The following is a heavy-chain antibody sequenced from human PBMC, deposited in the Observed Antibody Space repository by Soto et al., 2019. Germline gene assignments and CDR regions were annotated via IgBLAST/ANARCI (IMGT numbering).Heavy chain of an antibody. J-gene: IGHJ4*02. CDR1: GFTFSSYS. D-gene: IGHD3-22*01. Sequence: GGSLRLSCAASGFTFSSYSMNWVRQAPGKGLEWVSSISSSSTYIYYADSVKGRFTISRDNAKNSLYLQMNSLRAEDTAVYYCARELDYYDRSGYYPDYWGQGALVTVAS. CDR2: ISSSSTYI. V-gene: IGHV3-21*01. CDR3: ARELDYYDRSGYYPDY.